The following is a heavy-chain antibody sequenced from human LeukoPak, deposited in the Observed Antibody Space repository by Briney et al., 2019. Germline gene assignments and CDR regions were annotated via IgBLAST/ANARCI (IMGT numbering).Heavy chain of an antibody. CDR2: ISSSSSYI. Sequence: PGGSLRLSCAASGFTFSGYSMNWVRQAPGKGLEWVSSISSSSSYIYYADSVKGRFTISRDNAKNSLYLQMNSLRAEDTAVYYCARAHHRRVYDYVWGSYPYWGQGTLVTVSS. CDR3: ARAHHRRVYDYVWGSYPY. CDR1: GFTFSGYS. J-gene: IGHJ4*02. D-gene: IGHD3-16*02. V-gene: IGHV3-21*01.